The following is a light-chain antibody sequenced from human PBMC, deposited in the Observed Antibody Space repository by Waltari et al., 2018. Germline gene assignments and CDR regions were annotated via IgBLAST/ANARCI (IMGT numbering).Light chain of an antibody. CDR1: QGISSY. V-gene: IGKV1-9*01. Sequence: DIQLTQSPSFLSASVGDRVTITCRASQGISSYLAWYQQKPGKAPKLLIYAASTLQSGVPSTFSGSGSGTEFTLTISDLQPEDFAVYYCQQYNNWPPLYTFGQGTKLDIK. CDR3: QQYNNWPPLYT. J-gene: IGKJ2*01. CDR2: AAS.